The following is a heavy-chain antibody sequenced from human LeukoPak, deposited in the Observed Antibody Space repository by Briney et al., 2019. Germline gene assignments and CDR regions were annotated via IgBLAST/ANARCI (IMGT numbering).Heavy chain of an antibody. CDR1: GSSFTSYW. Sequence: GESLKISCKGSGSSFTSYWIGWVRQMPGKGLEWMGIIYPGDSDTRYSPSFQGQVTISADKSISTAYLQWSSLKASDTAMYYCARGSGRIAAGYDWFDPWGQGTLVTVSS. D-gene: IGHD6-13*01. J-gene: IGHJ5*02. V-gene: IGHV5-51*01. CDR3: ARGSGRIAAGYDWFDP. CDR2: IYPGDSDT.